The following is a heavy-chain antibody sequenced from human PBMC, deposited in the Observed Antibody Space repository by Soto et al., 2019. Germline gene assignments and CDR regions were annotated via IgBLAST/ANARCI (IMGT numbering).Heavy chain of an antibody. J-gene: IGHJ6*02. CDR2: IYYSGST. CDR1: GGSISSYY. CDR3: ARDRTRGYYDSSGYYYDNYYYYGMDV. D-gene: IGHD3-22*01. Sequence: SETLSLTCTVSGGSISSYYWIWIRQPPGKGLEWIGYIYYSGSTNYNPSLKSRVTISVDTSKNQFSLKLSSVTAADTAVYYCARDRTRGYYDSSGYYYDNYYYYGMDVWGQGTTVTVSS. V-gene: IGHV4-59*01.